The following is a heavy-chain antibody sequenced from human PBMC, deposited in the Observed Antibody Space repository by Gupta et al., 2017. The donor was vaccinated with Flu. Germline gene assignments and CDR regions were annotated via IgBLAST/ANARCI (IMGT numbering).Heavy chain of an antibody. V-gene: IGHV3-48*03. CDR3: ARVTVAVALGY. J-gene: IGHJ4*02. CDR2: ISSSGSTI. Sequence: EVQLLESGGGLVQPGGSLRLSCSASGFTFSSYEMNWVRQAPGKGLEWVSYISSSGSTIYYADSVKGRFTISRDNAKNSLYLQMNSLRAEDTAVYYCARVTVAVALGYWGQGTLVTVSS. D-gene: IGHD6-19*01. CDR1: GFTFSSYE.